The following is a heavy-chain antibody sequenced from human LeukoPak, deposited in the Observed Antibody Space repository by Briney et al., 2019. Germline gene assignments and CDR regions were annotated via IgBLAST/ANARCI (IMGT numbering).Heavy chain of an antibody. Sequence: GGSLRLSCAASGFTFSSYAMSWVRQAPGKGLEWVAVIWYDGSNKYYADSVKGRFTISRDNSKNTLYLQMNSLRAEDTAVYYCAKDGSGITGTFFDYWGQGTLVTVSS. D-gene: IGHD1-20*01. CDR1: GFTFSSYA. J-gene: IGHJ4*02. CDR2: IWYDGSNK. V-gene: IGHV3-33*06. CDR3: AKDGSGITGTFFDY.